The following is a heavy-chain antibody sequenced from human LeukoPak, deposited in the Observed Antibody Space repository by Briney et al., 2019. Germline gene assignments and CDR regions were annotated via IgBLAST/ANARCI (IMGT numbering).Heavy chain of an antibody. V-gene: IGHV3-74*01. J-gene: IGHJ4*02. CDR1: GFIFNNYW. CDR3: TSQGHTPSDY. D-gene: IGHD2-2*01. Sequence: GGSLRLSCAASGFIFNNYWMHWVRQTPGEGPLWLSRINGDGSSTSYANSVQGRFIISRDNAKNTLYLQMNSLRAEDTAVYYFTSQGHTPSDYWAQGTLVTVSS. CDR2: INGDGSST.